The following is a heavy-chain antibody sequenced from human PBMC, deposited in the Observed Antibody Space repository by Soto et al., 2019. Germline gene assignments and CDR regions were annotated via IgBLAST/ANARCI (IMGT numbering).Heavy chain of an antibody. J-gene: IGHJ5*02. CDR2: IIPIFGTA. Sequence: SVKVSCKASGGTFSSYAISWVRQAPGQGLEWMGGIIPIFGTANYAQKFQGRVTITADESTSTAYMELSSLRSEDTAVYYCARGDQQITYYYDSSGSAWGQGTLVTVSS. CDR1: GGTFSSYA. V-gene: IGHV1-69*13. D-gene: IGHD3-22*01. CDR3: ARGDQQITYYYDSSGSA.